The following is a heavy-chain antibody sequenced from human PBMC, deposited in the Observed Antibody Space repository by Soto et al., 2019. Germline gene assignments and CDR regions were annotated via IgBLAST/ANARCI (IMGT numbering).Heavy chain of an antibody. D-gene: IGHD5-18*01. CDR2: IFYRGST. Sequence: SETLSLTCTVSGGSISGYSWSWIRQPPGKGLEWIGYIFYRGSTNYNPSLKSRVTISVDTSKNLFSLKLSSVTAADAAVYSCGSRVAGYGYGHFDYWGQGTLVTVSS. J-gene: IGHJ4*02. CDR1: GGSISGYS. CDR3: GSRVAGYGYGHFDY. V-gene: IGHV4-59*01.